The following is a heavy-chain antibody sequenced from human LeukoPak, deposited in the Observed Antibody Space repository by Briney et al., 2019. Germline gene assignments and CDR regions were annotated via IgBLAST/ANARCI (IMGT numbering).Heavy chain of an antibody. CDR3: ARGELRDRREYYFDY. J-gene: IGHJ4*02. CDR1: GGTFSSYA. V-gene: IGHV1-69*13. CDR2: IIPIFGTA. D-gene: IGHD3-10*01. Sequence: GASVKVSCKASGGTFSSYAISWVRQAPGQGLEWMGGIIPIFGTANYAQKFQGRVTITADESTSTAYMELSSLRSEDTAVYYCARGELRDRREYYFDYWGQGTLVTVSS.